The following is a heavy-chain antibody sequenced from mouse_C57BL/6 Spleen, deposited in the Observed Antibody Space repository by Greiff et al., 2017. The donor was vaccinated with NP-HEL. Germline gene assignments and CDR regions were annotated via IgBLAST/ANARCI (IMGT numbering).Heavy chain of an antibody. CDR1: GFTFSSYG. D-gene: IGHD1-1*01. CDR2: ISSGGSYT. V-gene: IGHV5-6*01. CDR3: ARLDYGSSYDCFYAMDY. J-gene: IGHJ4*01. Sequence: EVQLQESGGDLVKPGGSLKLSCAASGFTFSSYGMSWVRQTPDKRLEWVATISSGGSYTYYPDSVKGRFTISRDNAKNTLYLQMSSLKSEDTAMYYCARLDYGSSYDCFYAMDYWGQGTSVTVSS.